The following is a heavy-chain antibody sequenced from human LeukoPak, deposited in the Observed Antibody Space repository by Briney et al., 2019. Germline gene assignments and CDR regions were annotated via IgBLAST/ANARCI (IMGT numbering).Heavy chain of an antibody. CDR1: GLTSSGYW. CDR2: IKPDGSEK. Sequence: GGSLRLSCAASGLTSSGYWMNWVRQAPGKGLEWVANIKPDGSEKYYVDSVKGRFAISRDNAKNSLFLQMNTLRAEDTAMYYCARGVVPAAFDYWGLGTLVTVSS. J-gene: IGHJ4*02. CDR3: ARGVVPAAFDY. D-gene: IGHD2-15*01. V-gene: IGHV3-7*04.